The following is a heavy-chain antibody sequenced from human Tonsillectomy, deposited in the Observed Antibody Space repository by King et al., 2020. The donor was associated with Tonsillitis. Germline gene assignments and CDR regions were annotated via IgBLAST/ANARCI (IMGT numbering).Heavy chain of an antibody. J-gene: IGHJ4*02. Sequence: QLVQSGADVKKPGASVKISCKASGYTFTIYYIHWVRQAPGQGLDWMGVINPSGCSTSYAQKFQDRVTMTRDTSTSTVYMQLSSLRFADTAIYYCTRATRIVGTTPFDYWGQGTLVTVAS. V-gene: IGHV1-46*03. CDR1: GYTFTIYY. CDR3: TRATRIVGTTPFDY. D-gene: IGHD1-26*01. CDR2: INPSGCST.